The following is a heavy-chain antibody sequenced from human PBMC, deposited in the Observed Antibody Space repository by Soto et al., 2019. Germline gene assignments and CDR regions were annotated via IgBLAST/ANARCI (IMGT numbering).Heavy chain of an antibody. Sequence: DVQLLESGGGLVQPGGSPTLSCAASRFTFSDFAMSWVRQAPGKGLEWVSSIGGGGTDTYYADSVKGRFTISRDNSKKTLYLQMDSLRDEDTAVYYCAKDAVPYNGKWDWFDSWGQGTLVIVSS. CDR2: IGGGGTDT. V-gene: IGHV3-23*01. CDR1: RFTFSDFA. CDR3: AKDAVPYNGKWDWFDS. J-gene: IGHJ5*01. D-gene: IGHD1-20*01.